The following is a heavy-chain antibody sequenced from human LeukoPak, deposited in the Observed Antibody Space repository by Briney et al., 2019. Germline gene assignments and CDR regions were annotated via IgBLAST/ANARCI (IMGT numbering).Heavy chain of an antibody. Sequence: PGGSLRLSCAASGFTFSNYWMNWVRQAPGKGLEWVANIKESGSEKYYMDSVKGRFTISRDNAKDSLYLQMNSLRVEDTAVYYCAGGRDVYRYWGQGTLVTVSS. J-gene: IGHJ4*02. V-gene: IGHV3-7*01. CDR2: IKESGSEK. D-gene: IGHD5-24*01. CDR3: AGGRDVYRY. CDR1: GFTFSNYW.